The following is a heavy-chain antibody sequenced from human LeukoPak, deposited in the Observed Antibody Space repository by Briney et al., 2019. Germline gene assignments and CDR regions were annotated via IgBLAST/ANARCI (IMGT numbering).Heavy chain of an antibody. CDR1: GVSISSSNSY. D-gene: IGHD6-13*01. V-gene: IGHV4-39*07. CDR2: IYYSGST. Sequence: SETLSLTCTVSGVSISSSNSYWGWIRQPPGRGLEWIGSIYYSGSTYYNPSLKSRVTISVDTSKNQFSLKLSSVTAADTAVYYCARVYYSSSYDYWYFDLWGRGTLVTVSS. J-gene: IGHJ2*01. CDR3: ARVYYSSSYDYWYFDL.